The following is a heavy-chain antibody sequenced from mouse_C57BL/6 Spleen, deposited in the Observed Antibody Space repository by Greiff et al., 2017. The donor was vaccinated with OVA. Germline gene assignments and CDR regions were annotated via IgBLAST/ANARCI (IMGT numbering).Heavy chain of an antibody. CDR1: GYTFTSYW. Sequence: QVQLQHPGAELVRPGSSVKLSCKASGYTFTSYWMHWVKQRPIQGLEWIGNIDPSDSETHYNQKFKDKATLTVDKSSSTAYMQLSSLTSEDSAVYYCGRGYYYGSSYSAMDYWGQGTSVTVSS. J-gene: IGHJ4*01. V-gene: IGHV1-52*01. D-gene: IGHD1-1*01. CDR2: IDPSDSET. CDR3: GRGYYYGSSYSAMDY.